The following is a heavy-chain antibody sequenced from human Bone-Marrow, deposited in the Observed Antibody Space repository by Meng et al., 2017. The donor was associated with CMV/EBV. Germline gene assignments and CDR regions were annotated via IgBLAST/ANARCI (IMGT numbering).Heavy chain of an antibody. D-gene: IGHD3-10*01. CDR1: GFTFSSYA. J-gene: IGHJ4*02. CDR3: ARTPPRPFGPFDY. Sequence: GESLKISCAASGFTFSSYAMHWVRQAPGKGLEWVAVISYDGSNKYYADSVKGRFTISRDNSKNTLYLQMNSLRAEDTAVYYCARTPPRPFGPFDYWGQGTLVTVSS. CDR2: ISYDGSNK. V-gene: IGHV3-30*04.